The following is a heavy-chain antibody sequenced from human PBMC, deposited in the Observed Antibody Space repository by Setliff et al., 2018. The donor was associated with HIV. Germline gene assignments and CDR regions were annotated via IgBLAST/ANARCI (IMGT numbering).Heavy chain of an antibody. V-gene: IGHV4-38-2*01. Sequence: PSETLSLTCAVSGYSIGSGSFWGWIRQPPGKGLEWIATIPHNGGTYYNPDPSLTGRVTISVDTSKNQFSLKLSSVTAADTAVYYCARQLWHIVVVTEYPSDAFDIWGQGTMVTVSS. CDR1: GYSIGSGSF. D-gene: IGHD2-21*02. CDR3: ARQLWHIVVVTEYPSDAFDI. CDR2: IPHNGGT. J-gene: IGHJ3*02.